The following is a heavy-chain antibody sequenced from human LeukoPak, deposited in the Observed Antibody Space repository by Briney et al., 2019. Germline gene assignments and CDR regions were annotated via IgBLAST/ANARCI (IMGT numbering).Heavy chain of an antibody. Sequence: GGSLRLSCAASGFTFDDYAMHWVRQAPGKGLEWVAVIWYDGSNKYYADSVKGRFTISRDNSKNTLYLQMNSLTAEDTAIYYCARSLRVAVAASYWGQGTLVTVSS. CDR2: IWYDGSNK. CDR1: GFTFDDYA. J-gene: IGHJ4*02. CDR3: ARSLRVAVAASY. D-gene: IGHD6-19*01. V-gene: IGHV3-33*08.